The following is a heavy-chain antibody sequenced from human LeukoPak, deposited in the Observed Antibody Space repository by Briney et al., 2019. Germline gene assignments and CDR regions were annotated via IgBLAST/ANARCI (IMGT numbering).Heavy chain of an antibody. CDR2: INPNSGGT. V-gene: IGHV1-2*02. CDR3: ASSPKKYCSGGSCYDHYYYYYMDV. CDR1: GYTFTGYY. J-gene: IGHJ6*03. D-gene: IGHD2-15*01. Sequence: ASVKVSCKASGYTFTGYYMHWVRQAPGQGLEWMGWINPNSGGTNYAQKFQGRVTMTRDTSISTAYMELSRLRSDDTAVYYCASSPKKYCSGGSCYDHYYYYYMDVWGKGTTVTVSS.